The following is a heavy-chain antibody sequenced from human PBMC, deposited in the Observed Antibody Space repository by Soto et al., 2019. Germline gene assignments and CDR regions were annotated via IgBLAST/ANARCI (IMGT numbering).Heavy chain of an antibody. V-gene: IGHV3-23*01. J-gene: IGHJ4*02. CDR1: GFTFSSYA. Sequence: GGSLRLSCAASGFTFSSYAMTWVRQAPGKGLEWVSAISGSGISTYYADSVKGRFTISRDTSENTLYLQMNSLRAEDTAVYYCAKDLVVDILPGYYNVALDYWVQGTLVTVSS. D-gene: IGHD3-9*01. CDR3: AKDLVVDILPGYYNVALDY. CDR2: ISGSGIST.